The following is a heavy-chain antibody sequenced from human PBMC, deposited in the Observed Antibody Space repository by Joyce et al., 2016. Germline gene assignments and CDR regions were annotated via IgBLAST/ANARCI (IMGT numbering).Heavy chain of an antibody. CDR1: GYTFTNYG. CDR2: ISTYNGNE. Sequence: QVQLVQSGAEVQKPGASVKVSCKTSGYTFTNYGLSWVRQAPGQGLEWMGRISTYNGNEDYAPKFQGRVTMTRDTSTSTAYMERRSLRSDDTAVYYCARSVVGATIDYWGQGTLVTVSS. V-gene: IGHV1-18*01. CDR3: ARSVVGATIDY. J-gene: IGHJ4*02. D-gene: IGHD1-26*01.